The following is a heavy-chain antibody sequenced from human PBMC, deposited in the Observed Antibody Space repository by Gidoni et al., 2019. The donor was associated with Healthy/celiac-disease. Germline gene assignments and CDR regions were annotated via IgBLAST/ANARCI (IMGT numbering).Heavy chain of an antibody. Sequence: QVQLVQSGAEVKTPGASVKVSCKASGYTFTSSCLSWVRQDPGQGLEWMGWISAYNGNTNYAQKLQGRVTMTTDTSTSTAYMELRSLRSDDTAVYYCARDRGSVARMTTVTPFDYWGQGTLVTVSS. J-gene: IGHJ4*02. CDR1: GYTFTSSC. CDR3: ARDRGSVARMTTVTPFDY. D-gene: IGHD4-4*01. V-gene: IGHV1-18*04. CDR2: ISAYNGNT.